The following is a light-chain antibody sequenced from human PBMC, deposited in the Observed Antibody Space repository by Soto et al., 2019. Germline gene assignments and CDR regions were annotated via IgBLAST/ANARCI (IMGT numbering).Light chain of an antibody. J-gene: IGLJ1*01. V-gene: IGLV2-14*01. CDR1: SSDVGGYNY. Sequence: QSALTQPASVSGSPGQWNTISCTGTSSDVGGYNYVSWYQQHPGKAPKLIIYEVSNRPSGVSNRFSGSKSGNTASLTISGLQAEDEADYYCNSYTSKSTGVFGTGTKLTVL. CDR2: EVS. CDR3: NSYTSKSTGV.